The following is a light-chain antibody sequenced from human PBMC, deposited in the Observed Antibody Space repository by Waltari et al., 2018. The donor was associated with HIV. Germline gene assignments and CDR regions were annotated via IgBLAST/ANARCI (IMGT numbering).Light chain of an antibody. Sequence: IVMTQSPATLSVSPGERATLSCRASQSVSGNVAWYQQKPGQAPRPLIYGASTRATGIPARFSGRGSGTEVTFNISSLQSEHFAVYYCQEYNIWPLWTFGPGTKVEI. J-gene: IGKJ1*01. V-gene: IGKV3-15*01. CDR3: QEYNIWPLWT. CDR2: GAS. CDR1: QSVSGN.